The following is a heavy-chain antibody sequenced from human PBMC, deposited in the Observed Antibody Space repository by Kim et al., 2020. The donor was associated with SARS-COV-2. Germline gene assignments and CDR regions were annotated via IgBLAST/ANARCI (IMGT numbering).Heavy chain of an antibody. CDR1: GGSFSGYY. CDR2: INHSGST. CDR3: ARGGLGYGDPFDY. D-gene: IGHD4-17*01. V-gene: IGHV4-34*01. J-gene: IGHJ4*02. Sequence: SETLSLTCAVYGGSFSGYYWSWIRQPPGKGLEWIGEINHSGSTNYNPSLKSRVNISVDTSKNQFSLKLSSVTAADTAVYYCARGGLGYGDPFDYWGQGTLVTVSS.